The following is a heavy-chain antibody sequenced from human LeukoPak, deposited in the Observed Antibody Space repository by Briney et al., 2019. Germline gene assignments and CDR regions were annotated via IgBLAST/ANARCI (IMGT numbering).Heavy chain of an antibody. Sequence: GGSLRLSCAASGFTFSSYGMHWVRQAPGKGLEWVAVIPYDGSNKYYADSVKGRFTISRDNSKNTLYLQMNSLRAEDTAVYYCAKGVRYFDWLLSYWGQGTLVTVSS. J-gene: IGHJ4*02. CDR2: IPYDGSNK. CDR3: AKGVRYFDWLLSY. CDR1: GFTFSSYG. D-gene: IGHD3-9*01. V-gene: IGHV3-30*18.